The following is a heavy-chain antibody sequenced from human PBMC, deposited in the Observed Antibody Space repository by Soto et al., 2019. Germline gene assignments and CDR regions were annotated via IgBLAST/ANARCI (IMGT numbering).Heavy chain of an antibody. V-gene: IGHV3-30*18. CDR1: GFSFSTYG. D-gene: IGHD6-6*01. CDR2: TSYDGRNK. CDR3: AKDSGRQLGQDGKDV. Sequence: QVHLVESGGGVVQPGGSLRLSCAASGFSFSTYGMHWVRQGPGKGLEWVAITSYDGRNKYYADSVKGRFTISRDNSKNTLFLQMNSLRPEDTAVYYCAKDSGRQLGQDGKDVWGQGTTVTVSS. J-gene: IGHJ6*02.